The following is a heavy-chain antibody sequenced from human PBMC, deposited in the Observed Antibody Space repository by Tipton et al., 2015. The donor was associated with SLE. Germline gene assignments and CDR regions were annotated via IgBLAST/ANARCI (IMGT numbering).Heavy chain of an antibody. V-gene: IGHV4-38-2*02. CDR1: GYSISSGYY. CDR3: AREGGPYDFWSDTISGFDY. D-gene: IGHD3-3*01. J-gene: IGHJ4*02. Sequence: TLSLTCAVSGYSISSGYYWGWIRQPPGKGLEWIGSIYHSGSTYYNPSLKSRVTISVDTSKNQFSLKLSSVTAADTAVYFCAREGGPYDFWSDTISGFDYWGQGTLVTVSS. CDR2: IYHSGST.